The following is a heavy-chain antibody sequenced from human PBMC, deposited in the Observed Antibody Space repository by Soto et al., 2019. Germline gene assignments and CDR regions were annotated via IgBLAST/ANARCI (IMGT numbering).Heavy chain of an antibody. D-gene: IGHD3-22*01. CDR1: GFTFSNYA. V-gene: IGHV3-23*01. Sequence: EVQLLESGGGLVQPGGSPRLSCAASGFTFSNYAMSWVRQAPGKGLEWVSRVSGSGGSTYYADSVKGRYTISRDNSKNSLYLQMNSLRAEDTAISYCAKGSTTIVSSGINWFDSWGQGTLVTVSS. CDR2: VSGSGGST. J-gene: IGHJ5*01. CDR3: AKGSTTIVSSGINWFDS.